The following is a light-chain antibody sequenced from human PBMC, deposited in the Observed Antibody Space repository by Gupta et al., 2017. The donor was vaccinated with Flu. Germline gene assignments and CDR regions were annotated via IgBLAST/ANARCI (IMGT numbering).Light chain of an antibody. J-gene: IGLJ3*02. Sequence: SVTISCTGTFSDVGAYNYVSWFQQHPGKAHKLMISDVTKRPSGVPERFSGSKSGNTASLTISGLQAVDEADYYCCSYATTYTRVFGGGTKLTVL. CDR2: DVT. CDR3: CSYATTYTRV. V-gene: IGLV2-11*03. CDR1: FSDVGAYNY.